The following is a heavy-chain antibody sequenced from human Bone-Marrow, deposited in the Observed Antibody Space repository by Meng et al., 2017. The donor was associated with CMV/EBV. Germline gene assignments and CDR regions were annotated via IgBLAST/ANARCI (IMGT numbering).Heavy chain of an antibody. CDR3: ARQAYCSSTSCYTPHWFDP. Sequence: SETLSLTCTVSGGSISSSSYYWGWIRQPPGKGLEWIGSIYYSGSTYYNPTLKSRVTISVDTSKTQFSLKLSSVTAPDTAVYYCARQAYCSSTSCYTPHWFDPWGQGTLVTVSS. D-gene: IGHD2-2*02. J-gene: IGHJ5*02. CDR1: GGSISSSSYY. V-gene: IGHV4-39*01. CDR2: IYYSGST.